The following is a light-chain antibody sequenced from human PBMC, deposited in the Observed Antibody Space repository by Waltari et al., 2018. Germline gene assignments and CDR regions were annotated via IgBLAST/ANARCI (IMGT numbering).Light chain of an antibody. Sequence: QSALTQPASVPGSPGQSIHLSCTGTSSDLGSFNYFPWYQQYPGKAPKLIIFDVSNRPSGISDRFSGSKSGNTASLTISGLQAEDEADYICTSYTTTDTLYVFGTGTQVTVL. CDR1: SSDLGSFNY. CDR2: DVS. J-gene: IGLJ1*01. CDR3: TSYTTTDTLYV. V-gene: IGLV2-14*03.